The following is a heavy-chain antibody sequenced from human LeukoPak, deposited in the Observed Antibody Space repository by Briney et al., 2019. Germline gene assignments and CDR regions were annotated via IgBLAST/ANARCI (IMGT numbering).Heavy chain of an antibody. J-gene: IGHJ4*02. V-gene: IGHV4-39*01. CDR1: GGSISSSSYY. D-gene: IGHD5-18*01. Sequence: PSETLSLTCTVSGGSISSSSYYWGWIHQPPGKGLEWIGSIYYSGSTYYNPSLKSRVTISVDTSKNQFSLKLSSVTAADTAVYYCARPVSFSYGSYYFDYWGQGTLVTVSS. CDR2: IYYSGST. CDR3: ARPVSFSYGSYYFDY.